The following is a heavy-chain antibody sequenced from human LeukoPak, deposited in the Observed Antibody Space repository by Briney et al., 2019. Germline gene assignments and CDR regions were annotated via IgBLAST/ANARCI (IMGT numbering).Heavy chain of an antibody. V-gene: IGHV4-34*01. D-gene: IGHD3-16*01. CDR1: GGSFSGYY. J-gene: IGHJ4*02. Sequence: PSETLSLTCAVYGGSFSGYYWIWIRQPPGKGLEWIGEINHSGSTNYNPSLKSRVTISVDTSKNQFSLKLSSVTAADTAVYYCARGQYMITFGGVSCFDYWGQGTLVTVSS. CDR3: ARGQYMITFGGVSCFDY. CDR2: INHSGST.